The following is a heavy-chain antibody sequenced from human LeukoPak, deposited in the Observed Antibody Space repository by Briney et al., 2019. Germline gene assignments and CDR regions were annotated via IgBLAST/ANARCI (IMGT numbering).Heavy chain of an antibody. CDR2: VYYSGTT. V-gene: IGHV4-39*07. J-gene: IGHJ4*02. CDR1: GGSISLSYYY. CDR3: ARASSGWYENFDY. D-gene: IGHD6-19*01. Sequence: SETLSLTCSVSGGSISLSYYYWGWIRQPPGKALEWIGSVYYSGTTSYNPSLKSRVTISVDMSKNQFSLKLSSVTAADTAVYYCARASSGWYENFDYWGQGTLVTVSS.